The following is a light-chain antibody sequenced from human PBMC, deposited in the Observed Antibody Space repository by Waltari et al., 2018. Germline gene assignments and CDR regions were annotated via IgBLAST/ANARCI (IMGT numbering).Light chain of an antibody. CDR2: DNY. Sequence: QSVLTQPPPVSGAPGQRVTIPCTGSSSNIGAGSDVHWYQHLPRTAPKLLIYDNYNRPSGVADRFSASKSGTSASLAITGLQAEDEADYYCQSYDSLSDSYVFGTGTKVTVL. J-gene: IGLJ1*01. V-gene: IGLV1-40*01. CDR1: SSNIGAGSD. CDR3: QSYDSLSDSYV.